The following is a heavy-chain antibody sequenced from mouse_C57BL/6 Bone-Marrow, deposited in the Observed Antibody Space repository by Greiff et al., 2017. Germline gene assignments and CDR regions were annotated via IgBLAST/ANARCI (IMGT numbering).Heavy chain of an antibody. CDR2: INPGSGGT. CDR1: GYAFTNYL. J-gene: IGHJ4*01. Sequence: QVQLQQSGAELVRPGTSVKVSCKASGYAFTNYLIEWVKQRPGQGLEWIGVINPGSGGTNYNEKFKGKATLTADKSSSTAYMQLSSLTSEDSAVYFCARSGSNYEESYYAMDYWGQGTSVTVSS. D-gene: IGHD2-5*01. V-gene: IGHV1-54*01. CDR3: ARSGSNYEESYYAMDY.